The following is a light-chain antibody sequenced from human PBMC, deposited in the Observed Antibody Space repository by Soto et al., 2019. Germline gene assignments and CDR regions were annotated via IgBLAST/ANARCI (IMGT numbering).Light chain of an antibody. CDR2: NNN. J-gene: IGLJ1*01. V-gene: IGLV1-44*01. CDR1: SSNIGSNT. CDR3: AAWDDSLNGLF. Sequence: QSVLTQPPSASGTPGQRVTISCSGSSSNIGSNTVNWYQQLPGTAPKLLIYNNNQRPSGVPDRFSGSKSGTSASLAISGLQCADEADYYCAAWDDSLNGLFSGPGTKLTVL.